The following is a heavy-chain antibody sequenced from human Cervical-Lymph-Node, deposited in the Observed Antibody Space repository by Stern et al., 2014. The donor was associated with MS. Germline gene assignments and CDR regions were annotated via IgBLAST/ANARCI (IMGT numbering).Heavy chain of an antibody. D-gene: IGHD2-15*01. CDR2: IWYDGSNK. CDR1: GFTFSSYG. V-gene: IGHV3-33*01. CDR3: ARDPLYCSGGSCYSGTAMVSFDY. Sequence: VQLVESGGGVVQPGRSLRLSCAASGFTFSSYGMHWVRQAPGKGLEWVAVIWYDGSNKYYADYVKGRFTISRDNSKNTLYLQMNSLRAEDTAVYYCARDPLYCSGGSCYSGTAMVSFDYWGQGTLVTVSS. J-gene: IGHJ4*02.